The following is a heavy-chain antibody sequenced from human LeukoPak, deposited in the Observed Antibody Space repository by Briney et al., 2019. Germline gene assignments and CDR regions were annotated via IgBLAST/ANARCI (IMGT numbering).Heavy chain of an antibody. CDR3: AKDKSRDDFWSGYYPY. CDR1: GFTFDDYA. CDR2: ISWDGGST. J-gene: IGHJ4*02. V-gene: IGHV3-43D*03. D-gene: IGHD3-3*01. Sequence: GSLRLSCAASGFTFDDYAMHWVRQAPGKGLEWVSLISWDGGSTYYADSVKGRFTISRDNSKNSLYLQMNSLRAEDTALYYCAKDKSRDDFWSGYYPYWGQGTLVTVSS.